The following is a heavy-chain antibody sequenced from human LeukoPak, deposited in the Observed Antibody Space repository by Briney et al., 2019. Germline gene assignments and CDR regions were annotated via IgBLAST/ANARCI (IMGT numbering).Heavy chain of an antibody. CDR2: INHSGST. D-gene: IGHD3-22*01. Sequence: SETLSLTCAVYGGSFSGYYWSWIRQPPGKGLGWIGEINHSGSTNYNPSLKSRVTISVDTSKNQFSLKLSSVTAADTAVYYCARTKRAIVVVKHYFDYWGQGTLVTVSS. CDR3: ARTKRAIVVVKHYFDY. V-gene: IGHV4-34*01. J-gene: IGHJ4*02. CDR1: GGSFSGYY.